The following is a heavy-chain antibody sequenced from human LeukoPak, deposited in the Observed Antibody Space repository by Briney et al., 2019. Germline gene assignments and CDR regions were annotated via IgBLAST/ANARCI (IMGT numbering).Heavy chain of an antibody. D-gene: IGHD3-9*01. CDR3: AREDDILTGYFDY. J-gene: IGHJ4*02. Sequence: ASVKVSSKASGGTFSIYAISWVRQAPGQGLEWMGGIIPIFGTANYAQKFQGRVTITADKSTSTAYMELSSLRSEDTAVYYCAREDDILTGYFDYWGQGTLVTVSS. V-gene: IGHV1-69*06. CDR2: IIPIFGTA. CDR1: GGTFSIYA.